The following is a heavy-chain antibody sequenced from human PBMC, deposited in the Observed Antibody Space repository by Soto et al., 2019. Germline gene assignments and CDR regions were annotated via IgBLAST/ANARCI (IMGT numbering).Heavy chain of an antibody. D-gene: IGHD3-10*01. CDR2: IYWNDDK. CDR3: AHIGKFTYYGPYYFDY. CDR1: GFSLSTSGVG. Sequence: SGPTLVTPTQTLTLTCTFSGFSLSTSGVGVGWIRQPPGKALEWLALIYWNDDKRYSPSLKSRLTITKDTSKNQVVLTMTNMDPVDTATYYCAHIGKFTYYGPYYFDYWGQGTLVTVSS. J-gene: IGHJ4*02. V-gene: IGHV2-5*01.